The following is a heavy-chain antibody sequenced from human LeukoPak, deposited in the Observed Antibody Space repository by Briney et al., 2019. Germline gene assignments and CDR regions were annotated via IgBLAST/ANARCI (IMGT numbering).Heavy chain of an antibody. Sequence: PSETLSLTCTVSGGSISSGGYYWSWIRQHPGKGLEWIGYIYYSGSTYYNPSLKSRVTISVDTSKNQFSLKLSSVTAADTAVYYCARGGGNYYDSSGPTDYWGQGTLVTVSS. D-gene: IGHD3-22*01. J-gene: IGHJ4*02. CDR2: IYYSGST. V-gene: IGHV4-31*03. CDR3: ARGGGNYYDSSGPTDY. CDR1: GGSISSGGYY.